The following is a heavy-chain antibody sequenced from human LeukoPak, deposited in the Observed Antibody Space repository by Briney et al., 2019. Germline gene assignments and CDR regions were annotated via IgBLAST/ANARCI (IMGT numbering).Heavy chain of an antibody. Sequence: GGSLRLSCAASGFTFASYAMSWVRQAPGKGLEWVSIISGSGGSTYYVDSVKGRFTISRDNSKNTLYLQMNSLRAEDTAVYYCSKPQKKGFDYWGQGTLVTVSS. CDR3: SKPQKKGFDY. CDR1: GFTFASYA. CDR2: ISGSGGST. V-gene: IGHV3-23*01. J-gene: IGHJ4*02.